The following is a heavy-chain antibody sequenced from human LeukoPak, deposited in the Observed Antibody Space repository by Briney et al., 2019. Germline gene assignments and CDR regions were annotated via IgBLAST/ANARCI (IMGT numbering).Heavy chain of an antibody. CDR2: ISSSGKTA. Sequence: GSLRLSCAASGFTFSSYEMNWVRHAPGKGLEWLSYISSSGKTAYYADSVKGRFTISRDNAKNSLYLEMNSLRAEDTAVYYCARDRCSSISCYFDYWGQGTLVTVSS. J-gene: IGHJ4*02. V-gene: IGHV3-48*03. D-gene: IGHD2-2*01. CDR3: ARDRCSSISCYFDY. CDR1: GFTFSSYE.